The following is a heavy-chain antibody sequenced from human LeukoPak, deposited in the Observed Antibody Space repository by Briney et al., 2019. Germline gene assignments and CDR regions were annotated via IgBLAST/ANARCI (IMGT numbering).Heavy chain of an antibody. J-gene: IGHJ4*02. Sequence: PSQTLSLTCAVSGGSISSGGYSWSWIRQPPGKGLEWIGYIYHSGSTYYNPSLKSRVTISVDRSKNQFSLKLSSVTAADTAVYYCARGDFWSGYYFDYWGQGTLVTVSS. CDR3: ARGDFWSGYYFDY. CDR2: IYHSGST. CDR1: GGSISSGGYS. V-gene: IGHV4-30-2*01. D-gene: IGHD3-3*01.